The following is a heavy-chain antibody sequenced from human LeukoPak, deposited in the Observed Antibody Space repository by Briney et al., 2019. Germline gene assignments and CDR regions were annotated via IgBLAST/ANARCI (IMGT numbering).Heavy chain of an antibody. CDR2: ISSSSSYI. V-gene: IGHV3-21*01. CDR1: GFTFSSYS. D-gene: IGHD2-15*01. CDR3: ARDPAVDY. Sequence: GGSLRLSCAASGFTFSSYSMNWVRQAAGEGLEWVSSISSSSSYIYYADSVKGRSTISRDNAKNSLYLQMNSLRAEDTAVYYCARDPAVDYWGQGTLVTVSS. J-gene: IGHJ4*02.